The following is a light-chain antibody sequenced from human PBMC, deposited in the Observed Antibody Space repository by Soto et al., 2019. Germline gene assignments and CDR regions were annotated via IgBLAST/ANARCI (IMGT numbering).Light chain of an antibody. V-gene: IGKV1-27*01. Sequence: DIQMTQFPSSLSASVGDRVTITCRASQGISNYLAWYQQKPGEVPNLLIYGASTLQSGVPSRFGGSGSGTDFTLTISNLQPEDVATYYCQKYSRAPQTFGQGTKV. CDR2: GAS. CDR1: QGISNY. CDR3: QKYSRAPQT. J-gene: IGKJ1*01.